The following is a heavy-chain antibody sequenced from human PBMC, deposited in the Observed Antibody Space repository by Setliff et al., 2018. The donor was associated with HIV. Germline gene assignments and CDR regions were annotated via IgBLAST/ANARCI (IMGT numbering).Heavy chain of an antibody. V-gene: IGHV4-34*01. Sequence: PSETLSLTCSGYGTSFSDHYWSWVRQTPGKGLEWIGEMNQSGTTNYNPSLKSRVTMSIDTSERQFSLKLTSVTAADTAVYYCVRWYYCVSGACYRAGYWGQGTMVTVSS. CDR1: GTSFSDHY. D-gene: IGHD2-21*02. J-gene: IGHJ4*02. CDR3: VRWYYCVSGACYRAGY. CDR2: MNQSGTT.